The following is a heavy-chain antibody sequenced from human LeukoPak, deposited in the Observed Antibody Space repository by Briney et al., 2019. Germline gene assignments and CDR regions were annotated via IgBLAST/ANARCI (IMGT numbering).Heavy chain of an antibody. J-gene: IGHJ6*04. CDR2: INHSGST. CDR1: GGSFSGYY. D-gene: IGHD2-2*01. V-gene: IGHV4-34*01. Sequence: PSETLSLTCAVYGGSFSGYYWSWIRQPPGKGLGWIGEINHSGSTNYNPSLKSRVTISVDTSKNQFSLKLSSVTAADTAVYYCAREFLVVPAAMPAQSYYYYGMDVWGKGTTVTVSS. CDR3: AREFLVVPAAMPAQSYYYYGMDV.